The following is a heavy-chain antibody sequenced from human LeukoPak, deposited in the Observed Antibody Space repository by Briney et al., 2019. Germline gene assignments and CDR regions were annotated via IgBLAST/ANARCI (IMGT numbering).Heavy chain of an antibody. V-gene: IGHV3-21*01. D-gene: IGHD3-10*01. CDR2: ISSRSSYI. CDR1: GFTFSSYS. Sequence: GGSLRLSCAASGFTFSSYSMNWVRQAPGKGLEWGSSISSRSSYIYYADSVKGRFTISRDNAKNSLYLQMNSVRAEDTAVYYCARNEWFGEPRMDVWGQGTTVTVSS. J-gene: IGHJ6*02. CDR3: ARNEWFGEPRMDV.